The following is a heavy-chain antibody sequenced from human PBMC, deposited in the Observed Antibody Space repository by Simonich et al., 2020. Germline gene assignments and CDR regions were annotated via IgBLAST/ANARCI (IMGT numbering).Heavy chain of an antibody. Sequence: EVQLVESGGGLVQPGGSLRLSCAASGFTFSSYWMSWVRQAPGKGLEWVANKKQEGSEKYYVDSVKGRFTISRDNAKNSLYLQMNSLRAEDTAVYYCARDREVYGSGSYYNYWGQGTLVTVSS. CDR2: KKQEGSEK. D-gene: IGHD3-10*01. CDR3: ARDREVYGSGSYYNY. CDR1: GFTFSSYW. J-gene: IGHJ4*02. V-gene: IGHV3-7*01.